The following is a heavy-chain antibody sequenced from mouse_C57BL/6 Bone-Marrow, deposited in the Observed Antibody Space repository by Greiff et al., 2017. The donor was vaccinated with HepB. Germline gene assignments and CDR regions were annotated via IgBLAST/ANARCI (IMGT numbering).Heavy chain of an antibody. CDR2: IYPRSGNT. CDR1: GYTFTSSG. CDR3: ANSSGYGY. D-gene: IGHD3-2*02. V-gene: IGHV1-81*01. Sequence: VKVVESGAELARPGASVKLSCKASGYTFTSSGISWVKQRTGQGLEWIGEIYPRSGNTYYNEKFKGKATLTADKSSSTAYMELRSLTSEDSAVYFCANSSGYGYWGQGTTLTVSS. J-gene: IGHJ2*01.